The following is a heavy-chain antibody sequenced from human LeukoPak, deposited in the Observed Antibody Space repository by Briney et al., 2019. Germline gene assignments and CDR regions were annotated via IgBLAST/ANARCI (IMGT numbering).Heavy chain of an antibody. CDR3: ARGRSYSYGMDV. J-gene: IGHJ6*02. V-gene: IGHV4-39*07. CDR2: IYYSGST. Sequence: SQTLSLTCTVSGGSISSGGYYWGWIRQPPGKGLEWIGSIYYSGSTNYNPSLKSRVTISVDTSKNQFSLKLSSVTAADTAVYYCARGRSYSYGMDVWGQGTTVTVSS. CDR1: GGSISSGGYY.